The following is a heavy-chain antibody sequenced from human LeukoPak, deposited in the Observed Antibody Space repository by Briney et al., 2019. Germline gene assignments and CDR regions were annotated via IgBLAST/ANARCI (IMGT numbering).Heavy chain of an antibody. V-gene: IGHV3-73*01. D-gene: IGHD3-16*01. J-gene: IGHJ5*01. CDR1: GFDFSAAA. CDR2: IRSKSNNYAT. Sequence: PGGSLRLSCGASGFDFSAAAMHWVRQAPGKGLEWVGRIRSKSNNYATAVIVSVRGRFTIARDDSKNTAHLQMNNVQTEDTALYFCARGYDYVGNIDSWGQGTLVIVSS. CDR3: ARGYDYVGNIDS.